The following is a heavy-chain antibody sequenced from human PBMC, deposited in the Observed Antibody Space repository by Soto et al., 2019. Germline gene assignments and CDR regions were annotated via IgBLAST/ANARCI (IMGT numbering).Heavy chain of an antibody. CDR2: IFHSGST. V-gene: IGHV4-30-2*06. D-gene: IGHD6-6*01. J-gene: IGHJ4*01. Sequence: PSETLSLTCAVSGGSITTYGYSWSWIRHSPGKGLEWIGYIFHSGSTYYNPSLERRVTLSIDTSKNQFSLNVTSVTAADTAVYYCARGRASYLYYFDYWGRGALVT. CDR3: ARGRASYLYYFDY. CDR1: GGSITTYGYS.